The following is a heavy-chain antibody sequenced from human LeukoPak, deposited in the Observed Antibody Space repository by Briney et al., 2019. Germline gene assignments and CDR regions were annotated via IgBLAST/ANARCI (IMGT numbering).Heavy chain of an antibody. CDR2: ISYDGSNK. V-gene: IGHV3-30-3*01. Sequence: GGSLRLSCAASGFTFSSYAMHWVRQAPGKGLEWVAVISYDGSNKYYADSVKGRFTISRDNSKNTLYLQMNSLRAEDTAVYYCARDVGNRRGSGSYYKAYFDYWGQGTLVTVSS. J-gene: IGHJ4*02. D-gene: IGHD3-10*01. CDR3: ARDVGNRRGSGSYYKAYFDY. CDR1: GFTFSSYA.